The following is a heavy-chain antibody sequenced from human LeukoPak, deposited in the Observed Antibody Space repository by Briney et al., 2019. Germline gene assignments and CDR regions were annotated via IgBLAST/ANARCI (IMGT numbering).Heavy chain of an antibody. D-gene: IGHD3-10*01. V-gene: IGHV4-34*01. CDR3: AREALLWFGEFNWFDP. J-gene: IGHJ5*02. CDR1: GGSFSGYY. CDR2: INHSGST. Sequence: PSETLSLTCAVYGGSFSGYYWSWIRQPPGKGLGWIGEINHSGSTNHNPSLKSRVTISVDTSKNQFSLKLSSVTAADTAVYYCAREALLWFGEFNWFDPWGQGTLVTVSS.